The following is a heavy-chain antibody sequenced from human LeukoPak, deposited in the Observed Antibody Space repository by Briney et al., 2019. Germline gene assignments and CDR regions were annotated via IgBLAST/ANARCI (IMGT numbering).Heavy chain of an antibody. CDR1: GFTFSDYY. V-gene: IGHV3-11*01. D-gene: IGHD2-2*01. CDR3: ARDDRVVVPAAIVGEAWCYYYYMDV. Sequence: TGGSLRLSCAASGFTFSDYYMSWIRQAPGKGLEWVSYISSSGSTIYYADSVKGRFTISRDNAKNSLYLQMNSLRAEDTAVYYCARDDRVVVPAAIVGEAWCYYYYMDVWGKGTTVTISS. J-gene: IGHJ6*03. CDR2: ISSSGSTI.